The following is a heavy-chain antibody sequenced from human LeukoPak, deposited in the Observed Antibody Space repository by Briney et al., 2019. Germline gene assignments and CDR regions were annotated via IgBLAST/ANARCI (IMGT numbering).Heavy chain of an antibody. Sequence: KPSETLSLTCTVPGGSISSYYWGWVRQPPGKGLGWIGYIYYSGSTNYNPSLKSRVTISVDTSQNQFSLKLSSVTAADTAVYYCARAFDGYNYFDYWGQGTLVTVSS. D-gene: IGHD5-24*01. V-gene: IGHV4-59*01. CDR2: IYYSGST. CDR3: ARAFDGYNYFDY. CDR1: GGSISSYY. J-gene: IGHJ4*02.